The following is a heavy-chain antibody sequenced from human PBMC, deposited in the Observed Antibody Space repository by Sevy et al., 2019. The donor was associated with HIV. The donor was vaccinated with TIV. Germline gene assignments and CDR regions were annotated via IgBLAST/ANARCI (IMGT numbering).Heavy chain of an antibody. V-gene: IGHV3-72*01. D-gene: IGHD6-13*01. Sequence: GGSLRLSCAASGFTFSNHYMEWVRQAPGKGLEWVGRTRNKADGYTTEYAASVKGRLTSARNDSENSLYLQKNSRKTEDTAVYYCSTHAGIAAAGRVFDYWGQGALVTVSS. CDR2: TRNKADGYTT. CDR3: STHAGIAAAGRVFDY. CDR1: GFTFSNHY. J-gene: IGHJ4*02.